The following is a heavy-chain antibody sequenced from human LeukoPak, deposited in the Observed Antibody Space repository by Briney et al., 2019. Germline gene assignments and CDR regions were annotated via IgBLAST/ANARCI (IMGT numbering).Heavy chain of an antibody. CDR3: AKDRGIYCSSTSCYIGDY. CDR1: GFTFSSYA. J-gene: IGHJ4*02. CDR2: ISYDGSNK. Sequence: GGSLRLSCAASGFTFSSYAMHWVRQAPGKGLEWVAVISYDGSNKYYADSVKGRFTISRDNSKNTLYLQMNSLRAEDTAVYYCAKDRGIYCSSTSCYIGDYWGQGTLVTVSS. D-gene: IGHD2-2*02. V-gene: IGHV3-30-3*01.